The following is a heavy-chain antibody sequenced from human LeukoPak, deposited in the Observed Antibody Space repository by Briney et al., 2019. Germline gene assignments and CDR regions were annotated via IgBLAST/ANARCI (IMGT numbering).Heavy chain of an antibody. D-gene: IGHD3-22*01. CDR2: IYYSGST. J-gene: IGHJ4*02. CDR1: GGSISSYY. CDR3: ARDKRYYYDSSGYYFDS. Sequence: PSETLSLTCTVSGGSISSYYWSWIRQPPGKGLEWIGYIYYSGSTNYNPSLKSRVTISVDTSKNQFSLKLTSVTAADTAVYYCARDKRYYYDSSGYYFDSWGQGLLVTASS. V-gene: IGHV4-59*01.